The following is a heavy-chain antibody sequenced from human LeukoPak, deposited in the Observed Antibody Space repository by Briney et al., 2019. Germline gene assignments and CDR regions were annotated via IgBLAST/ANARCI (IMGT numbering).Heavy chain of an antibody. CDR1: GGSISSYY. V-gene: IGHV4-59*12. Sequence: SETLSLTCTVSGGSISSYYWSWIRQPPGKGLEWIGYIYYSGSTNYNPSLKSRVTISVDTSKNQFSLKLSSVTAADTAVYYCARVRGGTGTRAYNWFDPWGQGTLVTVSS. D-gene: IGHD1-7*01. CDR2: IYYSGST. J-gene: IGHJ5*02. CDR3: ARVRGGTGTRAYNWFDP.